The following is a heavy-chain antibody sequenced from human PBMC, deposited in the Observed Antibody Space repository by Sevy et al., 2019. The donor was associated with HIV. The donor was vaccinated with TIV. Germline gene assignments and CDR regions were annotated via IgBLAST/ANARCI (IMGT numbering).Heavy chain of an antibody. V-gene: IGHV3-72*01. D-gene: IGHD6-13*01. CDR1: GFTFSDHY. CDR2: IRNKADSYTT. CDR3: ATHAGIAAAGRVFDY. Sequence: GGSLRLSCAASGFTFSDHYMEWVRQAPGKGLEWVGRIRNKADSYTTEYAASVKGRFTISRDDSKNSLYLLMNSLKTEETAVYYCATHAGIAAAGRVFDYGGQGTLVTVSS. J-gene: IGHJ4*02.